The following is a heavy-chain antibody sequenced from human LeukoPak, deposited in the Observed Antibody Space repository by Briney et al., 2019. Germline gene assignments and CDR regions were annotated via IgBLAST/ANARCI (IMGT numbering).Heavy chain of an antibody. CDR2: ISDSGTST. Sequence: GGSLRLSRAASGFTFRSYAMTWVRQAPGKGLEWVSSISDSGTSTYYADSVKGRFTISRDTSLNTLYLQMNNLRAEDTAVYFCAKRGVVIRGILVIGYHQEAYHYDFWGQGVLVTVSS. D-gene: IGHD3-10*01. J-gene: IGHJ4*02. CDR3: AKRGVVIRGILVIGYHQEAYHYDF. V-gene: IGHV3-23*01. CDR1: GFTFRSYA.